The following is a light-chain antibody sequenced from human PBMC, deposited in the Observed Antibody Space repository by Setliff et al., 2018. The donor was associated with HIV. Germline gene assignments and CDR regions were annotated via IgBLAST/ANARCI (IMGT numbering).Light chain of an antibody. CDR3: CSYAGGSTLV. J-gene: IGLJ2*01. V-gene: IGLV2-23*02. CDR1: SSDVGAYKY. Sequence: QSVLTQPASVSGSPGQSITISCTGTSSDVGAYKYVSWYQQHPGKAPKLMIFEVRKRPSGVSNRFSGSKSGNTASLTISGLQAEDEADYYCCSYAGGSTLVFGGGTKVTVL. CDR2: EVR.